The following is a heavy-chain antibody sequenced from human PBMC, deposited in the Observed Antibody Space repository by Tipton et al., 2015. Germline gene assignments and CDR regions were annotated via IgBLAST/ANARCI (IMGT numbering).Heavy chain of an antibody. J-gene: IGHJ4*02. CDR2: IYPGDSDT. Sequence: VQLVQSGAEVKKPGESLKISCKDSGYNFTNYWIGWVRQMPGKGLEWMGTIYPGDSDTRYSPSFQGQVTISADKSISTAYLQWSSLRSEDTAVYYCAKVAQLWLADYWGQGTLVTVSS. CDR3: AKVAQLWLADY. V-gene: IGHV5-51*01. CDR1: GYNFTNYW. D-gene: IGHD5-18*01.